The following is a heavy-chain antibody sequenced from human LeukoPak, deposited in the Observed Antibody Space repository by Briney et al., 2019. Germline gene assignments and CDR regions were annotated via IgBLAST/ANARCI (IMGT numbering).Heavy chain of an antibody. V-gene: IGHV4-61*02. Sequence: SQTLSLTCTVSGGSISSGSYYWSWIRQPAGKGLEWIGRIYTSGSTNYNPSLKSRVTISVDTFKNQFSLKLSSVTAADTAVYYCASGSSWYYFDYWGQGTLVTVSS. J-gene: IGHJ4*02. CDR1: GGSISSGSYY. CDR2: IYTSGST. CDR3: ASGSSWYYFDY. D-gene: IGHD6-13*01.